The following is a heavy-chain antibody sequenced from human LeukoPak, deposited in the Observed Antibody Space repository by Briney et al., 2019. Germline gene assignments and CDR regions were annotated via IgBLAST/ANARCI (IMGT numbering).Heavy chain of an antibody. V-gene: IGHV3-21*01. J-gene: IGHJ3*02. CDR3: ARVGGVSDAFDI. D-gene: IGHD2-8*02. Sequence: GGSLRLSCAASGFTFSSYSMNWVRQAPGKGLEWVSSISSSSSYIYYADSVKGRFTISRDNAKNSLYLQMNSLRAEDTAVYYCARVGGVSDAFDIWGQGTMVTVSS. CDR2: ISSSSSYI. CDR1: GFTFSSYS.